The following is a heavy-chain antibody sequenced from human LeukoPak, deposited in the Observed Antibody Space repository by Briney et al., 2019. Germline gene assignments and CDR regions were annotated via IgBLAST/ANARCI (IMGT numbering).Heavy chain of an antibody. J-gene: IGHJ6*03. CDR2: INHSGST. D-gene: IGHD3-9*01. V-gene: IGHV4-34*01. Sequence: SETLSLTCAVYGGSFSGYYWSWIRQPPGKGLEWMGEINHSGSTNYNPSLKSRVTISVDTSKNQFSLKLSSVTAADTAVYYCARTRHHYDILTGYYPRGYYYYMDVWGKGTTVTVSS. CDR3: ARTRHHYDILTGYYPRGYYYYMDV. CDR1: GGSFSGYY.